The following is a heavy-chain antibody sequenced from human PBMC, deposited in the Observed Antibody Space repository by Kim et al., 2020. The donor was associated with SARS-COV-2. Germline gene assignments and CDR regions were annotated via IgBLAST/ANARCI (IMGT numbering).Heavy chain of an antibody. D-gene: IGHD6-6*01. J-gene: IGHJ6*03. CDR1: GFTFSSYA. CDR3: AKGGEGSSSFKYYYYMDV. V-gene: IGHV3-23*01. CDR2: ISGSGGST. Sequence: GGSLRLSCAASGFTFSSYAMNWVRQAPGKGLEWVSAISGSGGSTYYADSVKGRFTISRDNSKNTLYLQMNSLRAEDTAVYYCAKGGEGSSSFKYYYYMDVWGKGTTVTVSS.